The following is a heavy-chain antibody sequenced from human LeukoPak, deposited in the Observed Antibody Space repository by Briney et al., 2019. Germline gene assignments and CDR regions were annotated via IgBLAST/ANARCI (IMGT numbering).Heavy chain of an antibody. J-gene: IGHJ4*02. D-gene: IGHD2-2*01. CDR3: ARGSSSCFDY. V-gene: IGHV3-21*01. Sequence: GGSLRLSCGASGFTFSSYSMSWVRQAPGKGLEWVSSSTSSSSYIYYADSVKGRFTISRDNAKNSLYLQMNSLRAEDTAVYYCARGSSSCFDYWGQGTLVTVSS. CDR1: GFTFSSYS. CDR2: STSSSSYI.